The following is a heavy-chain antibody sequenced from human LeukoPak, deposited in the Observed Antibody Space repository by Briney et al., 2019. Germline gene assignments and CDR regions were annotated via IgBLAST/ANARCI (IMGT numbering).Heavy chain of an antibody. J-gene: IGHJ4*02. CDR3: ARVKDFDY. CDR2: INPNSGGT. Sequence: ASVKVSCKASGYTFTGYYIHWVRQAPGQGLGWMGCINPNSGGTNYAQKFQGRVTMTRDTSISTAYMELSSLRSDDTAVYYCARVKDFDYWGQGTLVTVSS. CDR1: GYTFTGYY. V-gene: IGHV1-2*02.